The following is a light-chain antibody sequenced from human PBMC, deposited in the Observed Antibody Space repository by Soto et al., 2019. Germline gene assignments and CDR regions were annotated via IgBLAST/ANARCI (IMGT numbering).Light chain of an antibody. J-gene: IGKJ4*01. CDR1: QSVSHN. CDR3: QQYNKWPIS. V-gene: IGKV3-15*01. CDR2: VAS. Sequence: EIVMTQSPATLSVSPGEKATLSCRASQSVSHNLAWYQQKPDQAPRLLISVASTRATVIPARFSGSGPGTECTLTVSRPHSEEFAVYYCQQYNKWPISFGGGTTGETK.